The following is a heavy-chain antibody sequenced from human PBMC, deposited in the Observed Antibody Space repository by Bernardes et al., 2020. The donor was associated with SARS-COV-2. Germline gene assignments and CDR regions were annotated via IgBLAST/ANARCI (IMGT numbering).Heavy chain of an antibody. Sequence: ASVKVSCKASGYTFTSYGISWVRQAPGQGLEWMGWISAYNGNTNYAQKLQGRVTMTTDTSTSTAYMELRSLRSDDTAVYYCARGSPAASDYYYGMDVWGQGTTVTVSS. J-gene: IGHJ6*02. CDR2: ISAYNGNT. D-gene: IGHD2-2*01. CDR1: GYTFTSYG. V-gene: IGHV1-18*04. CDR3: ARGSPAASDYYYGMDV.